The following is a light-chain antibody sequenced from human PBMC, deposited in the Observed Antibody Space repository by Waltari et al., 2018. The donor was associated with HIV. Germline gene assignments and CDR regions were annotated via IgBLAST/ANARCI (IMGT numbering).Light chain of an antibody. CDR3: QQYYSTPMYT. J-gene: IGKJ2*01. CDR1: QTGLFSSNNKNY. V-gene: IGKV4-1*01. CDR2: WAS. Sequence: DTVMTQSPDSLAVSLGERATINCTSSQTGLFSSNNKNYLAWYQQKPGQPPKLLIYWASTRESGVPDRFSGSGSGTDFTLTISSLQAEDVAVYYCQQYYSTPMYTFGQGTKLEIK.